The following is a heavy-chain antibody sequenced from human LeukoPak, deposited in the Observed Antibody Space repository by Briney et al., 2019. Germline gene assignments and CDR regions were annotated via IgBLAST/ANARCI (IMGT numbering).Heavy chain of an antibody. V-gene: IGHV4-59*01. J-gene: IGHJ4*02. Sequence: SETLSLTCTVSGGSLSSYYWSWIRQPPGKGLEWIGYIYYIGSTNYNPSPPSRATIPVDTSKNQFSLMLSSVTAADTAVYYCARVARLHFDILTGYYFGPFDYWGQGTLVTVSS. D-gene: IGHD3-9*01. CDR1: GGSLSSYY. CDR3: ARVARLHFDILTGYYFGPFDY. CDR2: IYYIGST.